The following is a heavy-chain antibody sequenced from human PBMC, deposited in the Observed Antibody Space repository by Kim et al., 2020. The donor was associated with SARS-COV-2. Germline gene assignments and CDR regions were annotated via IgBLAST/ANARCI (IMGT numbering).Heavy chain of an antibody. CDR1: GFTFSSYG. Sequence: GGSLRLSCAASGFTFSSYGMHWVRQAPGKGLEWVAVISYDGSNKYYADSVKGRFTISRDNSKNTQYLQMNSLRAEDTDVYYCAKDGENYDFWSGYYHYY. CDR3: AKDGENYDFWSGYYHYY. CDR2: ISYDGSNK. D-gene: IGHD3-3*01. V-gene: IGHV3-30*18. J-gene: IGHJ6*01.